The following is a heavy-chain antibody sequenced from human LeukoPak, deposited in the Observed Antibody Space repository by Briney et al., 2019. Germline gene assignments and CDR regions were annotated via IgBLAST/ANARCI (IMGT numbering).Heavy chain of an antibody. V-gene: IGHV4-31*03. J-gene: IGHJ4*02. CDR3: ARVTSYYYDSSGYYATVYYFDY. CDR1: GGSISSGGYY. D-gene: IGHD3-22*01. Sequence: SHTLSLTCTVSGGSISSGGYYWRWIRQHPGKGLEWIGYIYYSGSTYYNPSLKSRVTISVYTSKDQFSLKLSSVTAADTAVYYCARVTSYYYDSSGYYATVYYFDYWGQGTLVTVSS. CDR2: IYYSGST.